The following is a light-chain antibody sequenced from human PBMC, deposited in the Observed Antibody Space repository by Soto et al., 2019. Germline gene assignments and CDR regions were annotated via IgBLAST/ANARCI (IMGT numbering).Light chain of an antibody. V-gene: IGLV2-8*01. J-gene: IGLJ1*01. CDR3: LSHSGSSNV. CDR2: EVN. CDR1: SRDVGASDY. Sequence: QSVLTQPPSASGSPGQSVAISCTGTSRDVGASDYVSWYQQHSGKAPKLLLYEVNKRPSGVPDRFSGSKSGNTASLTVSALQAVDEADYYCLSHSGSSNVLGTGTKLTVL.